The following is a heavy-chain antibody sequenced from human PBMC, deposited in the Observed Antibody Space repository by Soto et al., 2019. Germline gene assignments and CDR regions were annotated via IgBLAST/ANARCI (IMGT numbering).Heavy chain of an antibody. J-gene: IGHJ4*02. D-gene: IGHD6-13*01. Sequence: ASVNVSCKSPGYTFTGYYMHWGRQAPGQGLEWMGWINPNSGGTNYAQKFQGRVTMTRDTSISTAYMELSRLRSDDTAVYYCASGPTAAGYDYWGQGTLVTVSS. CDR2: INPNSGGT. CDR3: ASGPTAAGYDY. V-gene: IGHV1-2*02. CDR1: GYTFTGYY.